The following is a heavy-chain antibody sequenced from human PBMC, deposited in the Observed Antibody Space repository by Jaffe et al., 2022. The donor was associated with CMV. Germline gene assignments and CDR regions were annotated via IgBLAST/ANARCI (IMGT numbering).Heavy chain of an antibody. Sequence: EVQLVESGGGLVQPGRSLRLSCAASGFTFDDYAMHWVRQAPGKGLEWVSGISWNSGSIGYADSVKGRFTISRDNAKNSLYLQMNSLRAEDTALYYCAKDKDYGGNSDGMDVWGQGTTVTVSS. V-gene: IGHV3-9*01. D-gene: IGHD4-17*01. CDR3: AKDKDYGGNSDGMDV. J-gene: IGHJ6*02. CDR2: ISWNSGSI. CDR1: GFTFDDYA.